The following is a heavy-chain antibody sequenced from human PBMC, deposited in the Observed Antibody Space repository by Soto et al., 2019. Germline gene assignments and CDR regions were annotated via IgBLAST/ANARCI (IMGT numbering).Heavy chain of an antibody. CDR3: AHSFFGVVTTSPLGFDP. CDR2: IYWNDDK. J-gene: IGHJ5*02. V-gene: IGHV2-5*01. CDR1: GFSLSNSGVG. Sequence: SGPTLVNATHTLTLTCTFSGFSLSNSGVGVGWIRQPPGKALEWLALIYWNDDKRYSPSLKSRLTITKDTSKNQVVLTMTNMEPVDTATYYCAHSFFGVVTTSPLGFDPWGQGTLVTVSS. D-gene: IGHD3-3*01.